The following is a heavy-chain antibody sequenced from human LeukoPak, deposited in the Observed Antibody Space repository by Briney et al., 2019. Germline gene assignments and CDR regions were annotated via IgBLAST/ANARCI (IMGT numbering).Heavy chain of an antibody. D-gene: IGHD3-10*01. CDR3: ATNYYYGSGSYYAPKNWFDP. CDR1: GGSISTNNW. CDR2: INHSGST. V-gene: IGHV4-4*02. J-gene: IGHJ5*02. Sequence: SGTLSLTCAVSGGSISTNNWWSWVRQPPGKGLEWIGDINHSGSTNYNPSLKSRLTISVDKSKNQFSLKLSSVTAADTAFYYCATNYYYGSGSYYAPKNWFDPWGQGTLVTVSS.